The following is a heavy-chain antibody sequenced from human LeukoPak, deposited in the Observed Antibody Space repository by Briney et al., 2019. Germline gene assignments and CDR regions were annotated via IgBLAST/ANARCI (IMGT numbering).Heavy chain of an antibody. CDR3: ARRALRYCSSTSCPAQYYGVDV. CDR2: IKEDGSEK. CDR1: GFIFSSYW. D-gene: IGHD2-2*01. J-gene: IGHJ6*04. Sequence: GGSLRLSCAASGFIFSSYWMSWVRQAPGKGLEWVANIKEDGSEKYYVDSVKGRFTISRDNAKNSLYLHTNSLRAEDTAVYYCARRALRYCSSTSCPAQYYGVDVWGKGTTVTVSS. V-gene: IGHV3-7*03.